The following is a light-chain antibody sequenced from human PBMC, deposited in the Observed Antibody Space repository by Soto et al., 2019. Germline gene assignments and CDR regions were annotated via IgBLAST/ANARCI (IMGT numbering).Light chain of an antibody. Sequence: DVVMTQSPLSLPVTLGQPASVSCRSSQSLVHSDGNTYLTWFQQRPSQSPRRLIYKVSNRDSGVPDRFSGSGSGTDFTLRVSRVEAEDVGVYYCMQGAHWPYTFGQGTKVDIK. V-gene: IGKV2-30*02. CDR3: MQGAHWPYT. CDR2: KVS. J-gene: IGKJ2*01. CDR1: QSLVHSDGNTY.